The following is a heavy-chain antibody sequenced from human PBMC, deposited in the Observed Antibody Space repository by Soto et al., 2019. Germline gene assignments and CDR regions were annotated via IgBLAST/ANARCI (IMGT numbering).Heavy chain of an antibody. D-gene: IGHD6-6*01. Sequence: SETLSLTCTVSGGSISSYYWSWIRQPPGKGLEWIGYIYYSGSTNYNPSLKSRVTISVDTSKNQFSLKLSSVTAADTAVYYCARVALLEYSSSFFSEFDYWGQGTLVTVSS. CDR1: GGSISSYY. J-gene: IGHJ4*02. V-gene: IGHV4-59*01. CDR3: ARVALLEYSSSFFSEFDY. CDR2: IYYSGST.